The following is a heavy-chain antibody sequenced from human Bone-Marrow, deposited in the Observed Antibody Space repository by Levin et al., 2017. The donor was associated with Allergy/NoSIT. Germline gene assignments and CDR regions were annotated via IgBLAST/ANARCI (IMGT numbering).Heavy chain of an antibody. CDR3: AKSLWFGELLHKIDY. V-gene: IGHV3-23*01. J-gene: IGHJ4*02. Sequence: PGGSLRLSCAASGFTFSNYAMSWVRQAPGKGLEWVSSISASGGTTYYADSVKGRFAISRDNSRNTLHLEMKSLRVEDTAIYYCAKSLWFGELLHKIDYWGQGTLVIVSS. CDR2: ISASGGTT. D-gene: IGHD3-10*01. CDR1: GFTFSNYA.